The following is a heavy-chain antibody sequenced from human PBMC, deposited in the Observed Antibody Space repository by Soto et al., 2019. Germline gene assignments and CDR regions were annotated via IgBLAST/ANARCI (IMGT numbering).Heavy chain of an antibody. CDR2: IIPISDTT. CDR1: GGTFSSYA. J-gene: IGHJ6*02. D-gene: IGHD2-2*01. CDR3: ARSQGSSTSLEIYYYYYCGMDV. V-gene: IGHV1-69*13. Sequence: GASVKVSCKASGGTFSSYAISWVRQAPGQGLEWMGGIIPISDTTNYAQKFQGRVTITADESTSTAYMELSSLRSEDTAVYYCARSQGSSTSLEIYYYYYCGMDVWGQGTTVTVSS.